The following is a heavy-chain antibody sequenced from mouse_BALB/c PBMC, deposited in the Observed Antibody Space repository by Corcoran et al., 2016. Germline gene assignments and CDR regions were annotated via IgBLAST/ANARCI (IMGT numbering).Heavy chain of an antibody. D-gene: IGHD1-1*01. V-gene: IGHV1-66*01. CDR1: GFTFSSSY. Sequence: QGQIQQSGAELVKPEASVKLSCTTSGFTFSSSYISWLKQKPGQSLEWIAWIYAGTGGTNYNQKFTDKAQLTVDTSSSTAYMQFSSLTTEDSAIYYGTSTVVGYYAMDYWGQGTSVTVSS. CDR3: TSTVVGYYAMDY. J-gene: IGHJ4*01. CDR2: IYAGTGGT.